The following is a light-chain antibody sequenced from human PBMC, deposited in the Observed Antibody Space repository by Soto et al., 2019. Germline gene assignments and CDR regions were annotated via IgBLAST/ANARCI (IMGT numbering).Light chain of an antibody. CDR2: DVN. CDR3: SSHSSSSTLVV. V-gene: IGLV2-14*03. Sequence: QSALTQPASMSGSPGQSITIYCTGTSSDVGGYNYVSWHRQHPGKAPKLMIYDVNNRPSGVSNRFSGSKSGNTASLTISGLQAEDEADYYCSSHSSSSTLVVFGGGTKLTVL. J-gene: IGLJ2*01. CDR1: SSDVGGYNY.